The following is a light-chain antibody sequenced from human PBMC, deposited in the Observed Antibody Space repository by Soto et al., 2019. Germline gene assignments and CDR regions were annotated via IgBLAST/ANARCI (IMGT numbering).Light chain of an antibody. CDR1: QGLDTN. J-gene: IGKJ4*01. CDR2: AAS. CDR3: LSGHSRP. V-gene: IGKV1-12*02. Sequence: DIQMTQSPSSVSASVGDRVIITCRASQGLDTNLAWYQQKPGKAPKLLIYAASNLQSGVPSRFSGSGSGTDFTLTISSLQPEDFATYYCLSGHSRPFGGGTKVDIK.